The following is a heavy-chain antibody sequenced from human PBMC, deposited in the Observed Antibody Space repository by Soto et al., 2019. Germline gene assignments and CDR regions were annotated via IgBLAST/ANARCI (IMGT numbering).Heavy chain of an antibody. CDR3: AKAYDFGSGYTRGGYYYYMDV. CDR2: ISWNSGSI. Sequence: EVQLVESGGGLVQPGRSLRLSCAASGFTFDDYAMHWVRQAPGKGLEWVSGISWNSGSIGYADSVKGRFTISRDNAKNSLYLQMNSLRAEDTALYYCAKAYDFGSGYTRGGYYYYMDVWGKGTTVTVSS. J-gene: IGHJ6*03. V-gene: IGHV3-9*01. D-gene: IGHD3-3*01. CDR1: GFTFDDYA.